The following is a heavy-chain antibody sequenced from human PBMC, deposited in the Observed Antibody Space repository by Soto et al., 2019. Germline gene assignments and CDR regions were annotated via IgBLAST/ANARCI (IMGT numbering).Heavy chain of an antibody. CDR3: ARVRRGYSSQCYFDY. J-gene: IGHJ4*02. D-gene: IGHD5-18*01. V-gene: IGHV4-31*03. CDR2: IYYSGST. Sequence: QVQLQESGPGLVKPSQTLSLTCTVSGGSISSGGYYWSWIRQHPGKGLEWIGYIYYSGSTYYNPSLKSRVTISVDTSKNQFSLKLSSVTAADTAVYYCARVRRGYSSQCYFDYWGQGTLVTVSS. CDR1: GGSISSGGYY.